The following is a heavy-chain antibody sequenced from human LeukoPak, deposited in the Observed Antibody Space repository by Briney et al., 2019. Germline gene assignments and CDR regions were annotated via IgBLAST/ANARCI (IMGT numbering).Heavy chain of an antibody. CDR3: ARDWVAGVPFDAFDI. J-gene: IGHJ3*02. V-gene: IGHV3-7*01. CDR2: IKEDGSEK. D-gene: IGHD3-10*01. Sequence: GGSLRLSCAASGFTLSSYWMSWVRQAPGRGLEWVANIKEDGSEKYYADSVEGRFTISRDNAKNSLYLHMNSLTAEDTAMYYCARDWVAGVPFDAFDIWGQGTMVSVSS. CDR1: GFTLSSYW.